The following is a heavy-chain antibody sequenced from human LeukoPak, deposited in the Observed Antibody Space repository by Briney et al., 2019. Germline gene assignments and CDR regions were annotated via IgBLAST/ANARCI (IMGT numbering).Heavy chain of an antibody. V-gene: IGHV3-30-3*01. J-gene: IGHJ4*02. CDR2: ISYDGSNK. CDR1: EFTFSSYA. Sequence: GGSLRLSCSASEFTFSSYAMNWVRQAPGKGLEWVAVISYDGSNKYYADSVKGRFTISRDNSKNTLYLQMNSLRAEDTAVYYSWFGESNFDYWGQGTLVTVSS. CDR3: WFGESNFDY. D-gene: IGHD3-10*01.